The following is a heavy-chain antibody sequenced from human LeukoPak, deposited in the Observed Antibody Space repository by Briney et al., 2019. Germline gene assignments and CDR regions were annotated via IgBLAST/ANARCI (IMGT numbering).Heavy chain of an antibody. D-gene: IGHD3-9*01. Sequence: GGSLRLSCAASGFTFSSYAMTWVRQALGKGLEWVSGISGSGGSTYYADSVKGRFTISRDNSKNTLYLQMNSLRAEDTAVYYCAKDYDHCDISTGLFDYWGQGTLVTVSS. CDR1: GFTFSSYA. CDR3: AKDYDHCDISTGLFDY. CDR2: ISGSGGST. J-gene: IGHJ4*02. V-gene: IGHV3-23*01.